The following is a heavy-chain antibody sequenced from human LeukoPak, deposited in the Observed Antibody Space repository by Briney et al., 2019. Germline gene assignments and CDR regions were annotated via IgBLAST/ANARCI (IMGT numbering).Heavy chain of an antibody. CDR3: AKDRQYYDSSGYPDY. Sequence: TWGSLRLSCVVSGFTLSDHYIDWVRQAPGKGLECVSAISGSGGSTYYADSVKGRFTISRDNSKNTLYLQMNSLRAEDTAVYYCAKDRQYYDSSGYPDYWGQGTLVTVSS. V-gene: IGHV3-23*01. CDR2: ISGSGGST. J-gene: IGHJ4*02. D-gene: IGHD3-22*01. CDR1: GFTLSDHY.